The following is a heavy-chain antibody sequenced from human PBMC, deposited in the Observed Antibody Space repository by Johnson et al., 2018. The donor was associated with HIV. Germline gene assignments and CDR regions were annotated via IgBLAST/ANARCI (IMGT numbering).Heavy chain of an antibody. CDR1: GFTFSSYG. CDR2: IGTAGDT. V-gene: IGHV3-13*01. D-gene: IGHD6-19*01. J-gene: IGHJ3*02. CDR3: TTERYSSGWYLGGAFDI. Sequence: VQLVESGGGVVQPGGSLRLSCAASGFTFSSYGMHWVRQAPGKGLEWVSAIGTAGDTYYPGSVKGRFTISRENAKNSLYLQLNSLKTEDTAVYYCTTERYSSGWYLGGAFDIWGQGTMVTVSS.